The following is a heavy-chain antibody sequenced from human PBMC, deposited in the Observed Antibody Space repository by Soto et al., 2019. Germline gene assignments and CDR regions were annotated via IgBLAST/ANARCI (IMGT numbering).Heavy chain of an antibody. CDR1: GYSISSSNW. D-gene: IGHD1-26*01. V-gene: IGHV4-28*01. Sequence: QVQLQESGPGLVKPSDTLSLTCAVSGYSISSSNWWGWIRQPPGKGLEWIGYIYYSGTTYYNPSRKSRVTMSVDTSKNHFSLKLTSVTAVDTAVYYCARREIQGPIDYWGQGTLVTVSS. CDR2: IYYSGTT. J-gene: IGHJ4*02. CDR3: ARREIQGPIDY.